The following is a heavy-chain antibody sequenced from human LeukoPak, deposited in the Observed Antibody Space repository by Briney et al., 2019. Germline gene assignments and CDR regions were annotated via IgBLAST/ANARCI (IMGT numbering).Heavy chain of an antibody. Sequence: PGGSLRLSCAASGFTLSAFAVQWVRPAPGKGGEWVALISYDGSNTHYAHFVNRRFTISRESSKNTLYLQVNSLTAADTAVYYCAKERLGSSWYPNYFDYWGQGTLVTVSS. CDR1: GFTLSAFA. V-gene: IGHV3-30*18. CDR2: ISYDGSNT. D-gene: IGHD6-13*01. J-gene: IGHJ4*02. CDR3: AKERLGSSWYPNYFDY.